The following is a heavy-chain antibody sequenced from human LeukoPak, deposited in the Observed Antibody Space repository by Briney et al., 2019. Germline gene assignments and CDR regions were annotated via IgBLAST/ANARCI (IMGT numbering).Heavy chain of an antibody. CDR1: GGSISSYY. CDR2: ISDIGSI. J-gene: IGHJ4*02. D-gene: IGHD3-10*01. V-gene: IGHV4-59*08. CDR3: ARTSRSYYYGSGRDFPFDY. Sequence: SETLSLTCTVSGGSISSYYWSWIRQPPGKGLEWIAYISDIGSINYNPSLKSRVTISVDTSKNQFSLKLSSVTAADTAVYYCARTSRSYYYGSGRDFPFDYWGQGTLVTVSS.